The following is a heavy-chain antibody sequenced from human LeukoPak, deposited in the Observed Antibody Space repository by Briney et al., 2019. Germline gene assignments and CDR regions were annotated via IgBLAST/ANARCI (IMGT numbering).Heavy chain of an antibody. J-gene: IGHJ4*02. Sequence: GGSLRLSCAASGFTFSSYAMSWVRQAPGKGLEWVSAISGSGGSTYYADSVKGRFTISRDNSKNSLYLQMNSLRAEDTAVYYCAGDKYYYDSSGWVFDYWGQGTLVTVSS. D-gene: IGHD3-22*01. V-gene: IGHV3-23*01. CDR3: AGDKYYYDSSGWVFDY. CDR2: ISGSGGST. CDR1: GFTFSSYA.